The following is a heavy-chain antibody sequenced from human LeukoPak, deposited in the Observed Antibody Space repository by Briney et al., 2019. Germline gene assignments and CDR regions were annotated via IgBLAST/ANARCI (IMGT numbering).Heavy chain of an antibody. CDR3: ARDPRYCSSTSCLTQFDP. J-gene: IGHJ5*02. V-gene: IGHV3-74*01. CDR1: GFTFSSYW. D-gene: IGHD2-2*01. Sequence: PGGSLRVSCAASGFTFSSYWMHWVRQAPGKGLVWVSRINSDGSSTSYADSVKGRFTISRDNAKNTLYLQMNSLRAEDTAVYYCARDPRYCSSTSCLTQFDPWGQGTLVTASS. CDR2: INSDGSST.